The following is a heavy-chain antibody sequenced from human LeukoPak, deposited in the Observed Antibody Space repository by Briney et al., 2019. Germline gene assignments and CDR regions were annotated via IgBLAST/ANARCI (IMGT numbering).Heavy chain of an antibody. V-gene: IGHV4-59*12. D-gene: IGHD6-6*01. CDR2: IYYSGST. CDR3: ASGFDSSSSDLDY. Sequence: SETLSLTCTVSGGSISSYYWSWIRQPPGKGLEWIGYIYYSGSTNYNPSLKSRVTISVDTSKNQFSLKLSSVTAADTAVYYCASGFDSSSSDLDYWGQGTLVTVSS. J-gene: IGHJ4*02. CDR1: GGSISSYY.